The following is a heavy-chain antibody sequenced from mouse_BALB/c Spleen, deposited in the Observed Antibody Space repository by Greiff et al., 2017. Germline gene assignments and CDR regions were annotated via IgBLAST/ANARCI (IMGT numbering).Heavy chain of an antibody. CDR2: IDPENGDT. D-gene: IGHD1-1*01. CDR3: NHYGSSSAMDY. Sequence: VQLKQSGAELVRSGASVKLSCTASGFNIKDYYMHWVKQRPEQGLEWIGWIDPENGDTEYAPKFQGKATMTADTSSNTAYLQLSSLTSEDTAVYYCNHYGSSSAMDYWGQGTSVTVSS. V-gene: IGHV14-4*02. CDR1: GFNIKDYY. J-gene: IGHJ4*01.